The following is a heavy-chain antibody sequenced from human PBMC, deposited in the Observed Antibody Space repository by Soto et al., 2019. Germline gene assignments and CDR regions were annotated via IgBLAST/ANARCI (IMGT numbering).Heavy chain of an antibody. CDR1: GGSFSGYY. Sequence: SETLSLTCAVYGGSFSGYYWSWIRQPPGKELEWIGSVFYTGSTYYNPSLQSRLTMSVDTSKNQFSLKLSSVTAADTAVYYCSTGPDGNFDSWGQGTRVTVSS. J-gene: IGHJ4*02. CDR3: STGPDGNFDS. CDR2: VFYTGST. D-gene: IGHD1-1*01. V-gene: IGHV4-34*12.